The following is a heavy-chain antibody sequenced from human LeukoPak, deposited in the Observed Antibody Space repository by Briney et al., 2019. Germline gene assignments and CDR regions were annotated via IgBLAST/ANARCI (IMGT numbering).Heavy chain of an antibody. D-gene: IGHD3-10*01. CDR2: ISYDGNNK. Sequence: GRSLRLSCAASGFTFSSYGMHWVRQAPGKGLEWVALISYDGNNKYYADSVKGRFTISRDNSKNTLYLQMNSLRAEDTAVYYCAKDAFGSGSYTFDYWGQGTLVTVSS. CDR3: AKDAFGSGSYTFDY. J-gene: IGHJ4*02. V-gene: IGHV3-30*18. CDR1: GFTFSSYG.